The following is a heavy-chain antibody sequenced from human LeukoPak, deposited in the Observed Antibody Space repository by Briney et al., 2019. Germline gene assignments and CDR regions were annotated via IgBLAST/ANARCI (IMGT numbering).Heavy chain of an antibody. CDR2: IYSSGST. Sequence: PSETLSLTCTVSGGSVSSYYWGWVRQPAGKGVEWVGRIYSSGSTNYNPSLKSRVTISVDTSKNQFSLKLNSVTAADPAVYYCARESGSYLWRSWLNPWGQGTLVTVSS. V-gene: IGHV4-4*07. CDR3: ARESGSYLWRSWLNP. CDR1: GGSVSSYY. D-gene: IGHD3-16*01. J-gene: IGHJ5*02.